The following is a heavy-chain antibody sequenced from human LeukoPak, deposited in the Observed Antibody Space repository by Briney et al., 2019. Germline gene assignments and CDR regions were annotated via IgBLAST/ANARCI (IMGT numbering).Heavy chain of an antibody. D-gene: IGHD4-17*01. CDR1: GGTFSSYT. J-gene: IGHJ4*02. Sequence: SVKVSCKASGGTFSSYTFSWVRQAPGQGLEWIGGIIPTFGTTNYAQNFQARVTITADDSTSTAYMELSSLRSEDTAIYYCATEGGTVTTLYYLDHWGQGTLVIVSS. V-gene: IGHV1-69*13. CDR2: IIPTFGTT. CDR3: ATEGGTVTTLYYLDH.